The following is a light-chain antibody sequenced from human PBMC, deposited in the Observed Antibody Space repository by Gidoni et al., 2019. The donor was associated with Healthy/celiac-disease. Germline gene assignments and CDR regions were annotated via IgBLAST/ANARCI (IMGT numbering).Light chain of an antibody. J-gene: IGKJ4*01. Sequence: EIVLTRSPATLSLSPGERATLSCRASQSVISYLAWYQQKPGQAPRLLNYDSSNRATGIPARFSGSGSGKDFTLIISSLEPEDLAVYYCQERSNRSQLTFGGGTKVEIK. V-gene: IGKV3-11*01. CDR2: DSS. CDR3: QERSNRSQLT. CDR1: QSVISY.